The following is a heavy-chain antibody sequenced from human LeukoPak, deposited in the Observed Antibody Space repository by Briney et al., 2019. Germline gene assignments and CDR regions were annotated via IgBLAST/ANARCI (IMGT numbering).Heavy chain of an antibody. CDR3: ASALSYGDYVDY. CDR2: MNPNSGNT. D-gene: IGHD4-17*01. Sequence: ASVKVSCKASGYTFTSYDINWVRQANGQGLEWMGWMNPNSGNTGYAQKFQGRVTMTRNTSISTAYMELSSLRSEDTAVYYCASALSYGDYVDYWGQGTLVTVSS. CDR1: GYTFTSYD. J-gene: IGHJ4*02. V-gene: IGHV1-8*01.